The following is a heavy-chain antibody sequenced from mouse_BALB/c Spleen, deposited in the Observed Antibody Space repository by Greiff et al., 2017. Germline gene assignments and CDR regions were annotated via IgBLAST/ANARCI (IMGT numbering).Heavy chain of an antibody. Sequence: EVKVVESGAELVRSGASVKLSCTASGFNIKDYYMHWVKQRPEQGLEWIGWIDPENGDTEYAPKFQGKATMTADTSSNTAYLQLSSLTSEDTAVYYCNADYAMDYWGQGTSVTVSS. CDR1: GFNIKDYY. V-gene: IGHV14-4*02. CDR3: NADYAMDY. CDR2: IDPENGDT. J-gene: IGHJ4*01.